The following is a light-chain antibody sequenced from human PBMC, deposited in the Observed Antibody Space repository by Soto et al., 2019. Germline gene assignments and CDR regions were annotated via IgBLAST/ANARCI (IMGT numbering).Light chain of an antibody. J-gene: IGLJ1*01. Sequence: QSVLTQPASVSGSPGQSITISCTGTSSDVGSYNLVSWYQQHPGKAPKLMIYEVSKRPSGVSNRFSGSKSGNTASLTISGLQAEDVADYYCCPHARRTTFYVLGTGTKVTVL. CDR2: EVS. CDR3: CPHARRTTFYV. CDR1: SSDVGSYNL. V-gene: IGLV2-23*02.